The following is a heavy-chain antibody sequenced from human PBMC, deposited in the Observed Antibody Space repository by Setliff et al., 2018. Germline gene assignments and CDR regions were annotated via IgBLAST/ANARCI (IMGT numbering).Heavy chain of an antibody. Sequence: SVKVSCKASGGTFSSYAISWVRQAPGQGLEWMGRIIPIFGTANYAQKFQGRVTITADKSTSTAYMELSSLRSEDTAVYYCARDRPPYYYDSSGYYYSAGNFDYCGQGTLVTVSS. V-gene: IGHV1-69*06. D-gene: IGHD3-22*01. J-gene: IGHJ4*02. CDR1: GGTFSSYA. CDR2: IIPIFGTA. CDR3: ARDRPPYYYDSSGYYYSAGNFDY.